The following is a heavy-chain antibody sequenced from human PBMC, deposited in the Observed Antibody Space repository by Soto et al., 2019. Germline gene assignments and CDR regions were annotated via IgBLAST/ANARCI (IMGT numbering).Heavy chain of an antibody. CDR2: ISYDGSNK. Sequence: QVQLVESGGGVVQPGRSLRLSCAASGFTFSSYGMHWVRQAPGKGLEWVAVISYDGSNKHYADSVKGRFTISRENSKNTLYVQMNSLRAEDTAVYYCAKDSRHIVVVTAPLDYWGQGTLVTVSS. CDR3: AKDSRHIVVVTAPLDY. J-gene: IGHJ4*02. CDR1: GFTFSSYG. V-gene: IGHV3-30*18. D-gene: IGHD2-21*02.